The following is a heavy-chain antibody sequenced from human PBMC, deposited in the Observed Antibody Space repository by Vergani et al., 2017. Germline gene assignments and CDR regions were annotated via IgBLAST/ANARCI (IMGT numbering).Heavy chain of an antibody. D-gene: IGHD2-15*01. V-gene: IGHV4-39*01. J-gene: IGHJ5*02. CDR2: IYYSGST. CDR1: GGSISSSRYY. CDR3: SRQRDIVVLLATTVWFDP. Sequence: QLQLQESGPGLVKPSETLSLTCTVSGGSISSSRYYWGWIRQPPGKGLEWIGSIYYSGSTYYNPSLKSRVTISVDTSKNQFSLKLSSVTAADPAVYYCSRQRDIVVLLATTVWFDPWGQGTLVTVSS.